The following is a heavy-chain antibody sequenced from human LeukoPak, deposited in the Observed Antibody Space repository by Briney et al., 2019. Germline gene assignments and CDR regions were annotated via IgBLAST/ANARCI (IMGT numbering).Heavy chain of an antibody. CDR1: GFTFSSYT. CDR2: IGSTSRPI. J-gene: IGHJ4*02. V-gene: IGHV3-21*01. CDR3: TRGDMTVTRHFDC. Sequence: GGSLRLSCVASGFTFSSYTMNWVRQAPGKGLEWVSSIGSTSRPIIHADSLKGRFTISRDDAKSSLYLQMNSLRAEDTAVYYCTRGDMTVTRHFDCWGQGTLVTVSS. D-gene: IGHD4-17*01.